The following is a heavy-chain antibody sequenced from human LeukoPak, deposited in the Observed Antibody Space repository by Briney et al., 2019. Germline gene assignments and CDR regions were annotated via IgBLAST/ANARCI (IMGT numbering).Heavy chain of an antibody. CDR1: GYTFTSCY. J-gene: IGHJ4*02. CDR3: ARGGCGDSAAPFDD. CDR2: INPNAGST. V-gene: IGHV1-46*01. Sequence: ASVKVSCKTSGYTFTSCYMHWVRQAPGQGLEWMGMINPNAGSTRYAQKFQGRVTMTTDTSTSTVYMELSSLRSEDTAVYYCARGGCGDSAAPFDDWGQGTLVPVSS. D-gene: IGHD2-21*02.